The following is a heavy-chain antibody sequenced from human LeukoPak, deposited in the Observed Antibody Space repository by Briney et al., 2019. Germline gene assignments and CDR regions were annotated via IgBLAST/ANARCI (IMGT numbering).Heavy chain of an antibody. J-gene: IGHJ4*02. V-gene: IGHV4-39*01. Sequence: PSETLSLTCTVSGGSISSSSYYWGWIRPPPGKGLEWIGSMYYSGSTYYNPSLKSRVTISVDTSKNQFSLKLSSVTAADTAVYYCARQLGYCSSTSCYADKVDHWGQGTLVTVSS. CDR1: GGSISSSSYY. CDR2: MYYSGST. CDR3: ARQLGYCSSTSCYADKVDH. D-gene: IGHD2-2*01.